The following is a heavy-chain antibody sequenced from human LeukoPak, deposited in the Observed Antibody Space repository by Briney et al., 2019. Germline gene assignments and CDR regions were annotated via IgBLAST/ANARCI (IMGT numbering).Heavy chain of an antibody. CDR3: ARDRGDTAHYYYGMDV. J-gene: IGHJ6*02. D-gene: IGHD5-18*01. CDR1: GGSVSSGSYY. Sequence: SETLSLTCTVSGGSVSSGSYYWSWIRQPPGKGLEWIGYIYYSGSTNYNPSLKSRVTISVDTSKNQFSLKLSSVTAADTAVYYCARDRGDTAHYYYGMDVWGQGTTVTVSS. CDR2: IYYSGST. V-gene: IGHV4-61*01.